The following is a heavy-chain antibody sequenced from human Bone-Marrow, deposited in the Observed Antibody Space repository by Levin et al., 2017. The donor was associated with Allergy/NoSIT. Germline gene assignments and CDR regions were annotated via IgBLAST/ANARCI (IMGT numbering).Heavy chain of an antibody. CDR3: ARRAVTDSLADY. CDR1: GYTFTNYW. J-gene: IGHJ4*01. CDR2: IYPGDTNT. Sequence: PGGSLRLSCKGSGYTFTNYWIIWVRQMPGKGLEWMGIIYPGDTNTRYSPSFRGQVTISADKSISTAYLQWSTLKASDTAMYYCARRAVTDSLADYWGQGTLVTVSS. D-gene: IGHD6-19*01. V-gene: IGHV5-51*01.